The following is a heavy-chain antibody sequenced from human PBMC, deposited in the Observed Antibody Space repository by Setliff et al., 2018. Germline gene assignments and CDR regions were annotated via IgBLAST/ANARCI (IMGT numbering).Heavy chain of an antibody. J-gene: IGHJ5*02. D-gene: IGHD3-10*01. Sequence: LSLTCTVSGGSISSDYWSWIRQPPGKGLEWIGYIYSSGSTKYNPSLKSRVTISVDTSKNQFSLKLSSVTAADTAVYYCARHKVIKKEFIRLTWFDPWGQGTPVTSPQ. V-gene: IGHV4-59*08. CDR2: IYSSGST. CDR1: GGSISSDY. CDR3: ARHKVIKKEFIRLTWFDP.